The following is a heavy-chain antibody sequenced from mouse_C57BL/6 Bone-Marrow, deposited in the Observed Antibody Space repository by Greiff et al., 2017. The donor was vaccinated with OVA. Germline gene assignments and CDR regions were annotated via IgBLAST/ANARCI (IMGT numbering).Heavy chain of an antibody. J-gene: IGHJ1*03. CDR1: GYTFTSYW. D-gene: IGHD1-1*01. CDR3: AKGLRYPWYFDG. Sequence: QVQLQQPGAELVKPGASVKLSCKASGYTFTSYWMQWVKQRPGQGLEWIGEIDPSDSYTNYNQKFKGKATLTVDTSSSTAYMQLSSLTSEDSAVYYCAKGLRYPWYFDGWGTGTTVTVSS. V-gene: IGHV1-50*01. CDR2: IDPSDSYT.